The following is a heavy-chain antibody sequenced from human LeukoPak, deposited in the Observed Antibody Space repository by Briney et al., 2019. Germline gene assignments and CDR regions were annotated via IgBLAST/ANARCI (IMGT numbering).Heavy chain of an antibody. V-gene: IGHV4-34*01. J-gene: IGHJ6*03. CDR2: INHSGST. CDR3: ARGLVGYCSSTSCSHRPSLSMDV. CDR1: GGSFSGYY. D-gene: IGHD2-2*01. Sequence: SETLSLTCALFGGSFSGYYWSWIRQPPGKGLEWIGEINHSGSTNYNPSLKSRVTISVDTSKNQFSLKLSSVTAADTAVYYCARGLVGYCSSTSCSHRPSLSMDVWGKGTTVTVSS.